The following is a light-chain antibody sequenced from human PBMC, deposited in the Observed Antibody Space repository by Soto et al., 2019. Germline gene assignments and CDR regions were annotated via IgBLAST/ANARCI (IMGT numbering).Light chain of an antibody. V-gene: IGKV3-11*01. CDR2: DAS. Sequence: EIVLTQSPATLSLSPGERASLSCRASQSVSSSLAWYQQKPGQAPRLLIYDASHRATGIPARFSGSGSGTDFTLPISSLEAEDFAVYYCQQRSNWLTFGGGTQVEIK. CDR3: QQRSNWLT. J-gene: IGKJ4*01. CDR1: QSVSSS.